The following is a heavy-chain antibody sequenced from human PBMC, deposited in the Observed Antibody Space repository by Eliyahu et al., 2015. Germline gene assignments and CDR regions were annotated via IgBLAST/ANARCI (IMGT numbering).Heavy chain of an antibody. D-gene: IGHD3-22*01. CDR3: ARPQAYYDSNGYLSLE. J-gene: IGHJ4*02. CDR2: IKQDGSET. CDR1: GFTFSGYW. Sequence: EAHLVESGGDLVQPGGSLRXXCAASGFTFSGYWMSWVRQAPGKGLEWVANIKQDGSETYYXDSVKGRFTISRDXAKNSLYLQMNSLRAEDTAVYYCARPQAYYDSNGYLSLEWGQGTLVTVSS. V-gene: IGHV3-7*01.